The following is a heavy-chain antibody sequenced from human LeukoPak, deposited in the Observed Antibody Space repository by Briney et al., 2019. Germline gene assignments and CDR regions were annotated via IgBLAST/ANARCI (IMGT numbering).Heavy chain of an antibody. CDR3: AKVKGDRERCCSSTSCYEVYYYYMDV. CDR1: GFTFPRHG. V-gene: IGHV3-23*01. Sequence: GGTLRLSCAASGFTFPRHGINWVRQAPRKGLEWVSGISPSGSILYYADSVKGRFTISRDNSKNTVSLQMNSLRAEDTAVYYCAKVKGDRERCCSSTSCYEVYYYYMDVWGKGTTVTISS. J-gene: IGHJ6*03. D-gene: IGHD2-2*01. CDR2: ISPSGSIL.